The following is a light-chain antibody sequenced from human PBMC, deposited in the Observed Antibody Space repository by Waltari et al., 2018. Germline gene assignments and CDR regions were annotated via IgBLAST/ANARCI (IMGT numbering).Light chain of an antibody. CDR2: YYS. CDR3: QVWDANNEPGL. Sequence: SYVLTQPPSVSVAPGETARITCGGNNIGTKSLHWYRQKPGQAPGLVISYYSDRPSGIPERFSGSNSGDTATLTISRVEAGDEADYYCQVWDANNEPGLFGTGTEVTV. V-gene: IGLV3-21*01. J-gene: IGLJ1*01. CDR1: NIGTKS.